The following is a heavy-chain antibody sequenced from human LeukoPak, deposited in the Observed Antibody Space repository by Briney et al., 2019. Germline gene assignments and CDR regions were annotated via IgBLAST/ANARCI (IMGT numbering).Heavy chain of an antibody. CDR1: VFTFSTYA. J-gene: IGHJ4*02. CDR3: AKARYCSGGSCFPQLTPDY. Sequence: GGSLRLSCAAAVFTFSTYAMSWVRQAAGKGLEWVTANSGSGGSTYHADSVKGRFTISRDNSKNTLYLQMNSLRAEDTAVYYCAKARYCSGGSCFPQLTPDYWGQGTLVTVSS. V-gene: IGHV3-23*01. D-gene: IGHD2-15*01. CDR2: NSGSGGST.